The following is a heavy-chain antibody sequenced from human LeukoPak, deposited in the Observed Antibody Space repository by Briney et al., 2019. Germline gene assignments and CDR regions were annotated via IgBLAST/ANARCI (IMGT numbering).Heavy chain of an antibody. CDR3: AKDRFFYDSGSKAN. CDR2: ISWNSGIM. D-gene: IGHD3-22*01. J-gene: IGHJ4*02. Sequence: GGSLRLSCVASGFPFDDYGMFWVRQSPGKGLEWVSSISWNSGIMDYADSVRGRFTISRDNAKNSLYLQMNSLRVEDTAFYYCAKDRFFYDSGSKANWGQGTLVTVSS. CDR1: GFPFDDYG. V-gene: IGHV3-9*01.